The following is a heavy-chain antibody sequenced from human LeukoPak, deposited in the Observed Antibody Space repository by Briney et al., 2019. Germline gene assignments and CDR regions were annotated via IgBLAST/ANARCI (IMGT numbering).Heavy chain of an antibody. V-gene: IGHV3-33*06. CDR3: AKDAQRGFDYSNSLEY. J-gene: IGHJ4*02. CDR1: EFSISHYA. CDR2: IWSDKSNR. Sequence: GGSLRLSCTASEFSISHYAMSWVRQAPGKGLEWVAVIWSDKSNRFYGDSVRGRFTISRDDSRKTVYLQMERMAAEDTAIYYCAKDAQRGFDYSNSLEYWGQGALVTVAS. D-gene: IGHD4-11*01.